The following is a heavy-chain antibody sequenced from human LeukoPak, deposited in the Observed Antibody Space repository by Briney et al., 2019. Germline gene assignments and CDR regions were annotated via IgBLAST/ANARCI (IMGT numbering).Heavy chain of an antibody. J-gene: IGHJ3*02. V-gene: IGHV1-69*05. CDR1: GGTFSSYA. CDR2: IIPIFGTA. D-gene: IGHD2-2*01. Sequence: ASVKFSCKASGGTFSSYAISWVRQAPGQGLEWMGGIIPIFGTANYAQKFQGRVTITTDESTSTAYMELSSLRSEDTAVYYCARDAEYCSSTSCVGAFDIWGQGTMVTVSS. CDR3: ARDAEYCSSTSCVGAFDI.